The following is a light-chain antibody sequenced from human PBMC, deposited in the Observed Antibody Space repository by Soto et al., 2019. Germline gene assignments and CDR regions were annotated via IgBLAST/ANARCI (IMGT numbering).Light chain of an antibody. CDR3: QQSFSAPLT. CDR1: QKIKKF. CDR2: TAS. V-gene: IGKV1-39*01. Sequence: DIQMTQSPTSLSAPVGDSVTITCRASQKIKKFLNWYQQKPGKAPKLLIYTASSVQAGFPSRFSGSGSGTDFTLTISSLQPEDFATYSCQQSFSAPLTFGGGTRVEI. J-gene: IGKJ4*01.